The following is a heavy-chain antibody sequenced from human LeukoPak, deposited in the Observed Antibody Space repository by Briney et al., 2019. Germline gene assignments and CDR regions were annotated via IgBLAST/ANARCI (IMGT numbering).Heavy chain of an antibody. CDR3: ARDQIAVAGNAFDI. CDR1: GGTFSSYA. V-gene: IGHV1-69*05. CDR2: IIPIFGTA. Sequence: ASVKVSCKASGGTFSSYAISWVRRAPGQGLEWMGRIIPIFGTANYAQKFQGRVTITTDESTSTAYMELSSLRSEDTAVYYCARDQIAVAGNAFDIWGQGTMVTVSS. D-gene: IGHD6-19*01. J-gene: IGHJ3*02.